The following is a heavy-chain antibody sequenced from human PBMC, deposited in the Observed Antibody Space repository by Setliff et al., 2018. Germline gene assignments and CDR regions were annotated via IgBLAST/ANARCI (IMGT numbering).Heavy chain of an antibody. Sequence: SETLSLTCTVSGGSISSHYWSWIRQPPGKGLEWIGSIYYSGSTNYNPSLKSRVTISVDTSKNQFSPKLSSVTAADTAVYYCARVFYYDILTYAFDIWGQGTMVTVSS. J-gene: IGHJ3*02. D-gene: IGHD3-9*01. CDR2: IYYSGST. V-gene: IGHV4-59*11. CDR3: ARVFYYDILTYAFDI. CDR1: GGSISSHY.